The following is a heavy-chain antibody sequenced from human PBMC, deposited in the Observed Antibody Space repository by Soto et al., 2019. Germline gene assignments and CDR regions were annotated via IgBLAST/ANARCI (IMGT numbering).Heavy chain of an antibody. D-gene: IGHD1-26*01. CDR3: AKVTREEFDY. CDR1: GFTFSTYA. V-gene: IGHV3-23*01. J-gene: IGHJ4*02. Sequence: QPGGSLRLSCAASGFTFSTYAMNWVRQAPGKGLEWVSAISGSGGSTYYADSVRGRFTISRDNPKNTLYLQMNSPRAEDTAVYYCAKVTREEFDYWGQGTLVTVSS. CDR2: ISGSGGST.